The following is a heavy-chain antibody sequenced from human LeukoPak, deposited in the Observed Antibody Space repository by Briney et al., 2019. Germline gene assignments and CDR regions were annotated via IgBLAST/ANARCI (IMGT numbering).Heavy chain of an antibody. J-gene: IGHJ4*02. CDR2: IRGSGGST. CDR3: ARSGYNRFDY. D-gene: IGHD5-24*01. CDR1: GFTFSNYA. Sequence: PGGSLRLSCAASGFTFSNYAMSWVRQAPGKWLEWVSAIRGSGGSTYYADSVKGRFTISRDNSKNTLYLQMNNLRAEDTAVYYCARSGYNRFDYWGQGTLVTVSS. V-gene: IGHV3-23*01.